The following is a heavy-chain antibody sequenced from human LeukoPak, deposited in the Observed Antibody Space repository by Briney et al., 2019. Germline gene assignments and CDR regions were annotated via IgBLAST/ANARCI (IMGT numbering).Heavy chain of an antibody. CDR1: GFTFSDYY. D-gene: IGHD3-9*01. Sequence: GGSLRLSCAASGFTFSDYYMSWIRQAPGKGLEWVSYISSSSSYTNYADSVKGRFTISRDNAKNSLYLQMNSLRAEDTAVYYCAKDYGILTGYPLYYFDYWGQGTLVTVSS. J-gene: IGHJ4*02. CDR2: ISSSSSYT. V-gene: IGHV3-11*05. CDR3: AKDYGILTGYPLYYFDY.